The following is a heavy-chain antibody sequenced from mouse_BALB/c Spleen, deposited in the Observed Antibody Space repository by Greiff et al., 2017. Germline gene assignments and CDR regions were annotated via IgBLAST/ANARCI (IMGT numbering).Heavy chain of an antibody. CDR3: ARTPPYGSSYGYAMDY. J-gene: IGHJ4*01. V-gene: IGHV2-4-1*01. Sequence: VQLKESGPGLVQPSQSLSITCTVSGFSLTSYGVHWVRQSPGKGLEWLGVIWSGGSTDYNAAFISRLSISKDNSKSQVFFKMNSLQADDTAIYYCARTPPYGSSYGYAMDYWGQGTSVTVSS. CDR1: GFSLTSYG. D-gene: IGHD1-1*01. CDR2: IWSGGST.